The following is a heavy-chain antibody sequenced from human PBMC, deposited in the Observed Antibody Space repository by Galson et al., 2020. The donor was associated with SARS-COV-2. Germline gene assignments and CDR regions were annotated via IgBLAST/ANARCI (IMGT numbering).Heavy chain of an antibody. CDR1: GFTFSRYS. CDR3: TRGRGYSYGYSDY. D-gene: IGHD5-18*01. CDR2: ISGTSTNI. Sequence: GESLKISCAASGFTFSRYSMNWVRQAPGKGLEWVSSISGTSTNIYYADSVKGRFTISRDKAQNSLYLQMNSLGTEDTAVYYCTRGRGYSYGYSDYWGQGALVTVSS. V-gene: IGHV3-21*06. J-gene: IGHJ4*02.